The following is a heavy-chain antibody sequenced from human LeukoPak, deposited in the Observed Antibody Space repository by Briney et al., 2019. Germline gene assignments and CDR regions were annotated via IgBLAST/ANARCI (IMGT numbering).Heavy chain of an antibody. J-gene: IGHJ5*02. Sequence: GGSLRLSCAASGFTFSSYWMHWVRQAPGKGLVWVSRINSDGSSTRYADSVKGRFTISRDNAKNTLYLQMNSLRVEDTAVYYCARGGGGMRIYGKNWFDPWGQGTLVTVSS. D-gene: IGHD3-16*01. CDR1: GFTFSSYW. CDR2: INSDGSST. CDR3: ARGGGGMRIYGKNWFDP. V-gene: IGHV3-74*01.